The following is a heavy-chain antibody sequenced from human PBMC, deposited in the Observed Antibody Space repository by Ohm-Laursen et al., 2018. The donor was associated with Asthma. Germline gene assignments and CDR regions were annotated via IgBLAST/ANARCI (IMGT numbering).Heavy chain of an antibody. D-gene: IGHD3-22*01. CDR3: ARGIPYYYDTSGSARGAFDV. J-gene: IGHJ3*01. CDR2: IWFDGTTH. V-gene: IGHV3-30*12. CDR1: GFTFSSYD. Sequence: SLRLSCAATGFTFSSYDMHWVRQAPGKGPERVAMIWFDGTTHYHSDSVKGRFTISRDNSKNELYLEMDSLSGADTAVYYCARGIPYYYDTSGSARGAFDVWGQGAMVTVSS.